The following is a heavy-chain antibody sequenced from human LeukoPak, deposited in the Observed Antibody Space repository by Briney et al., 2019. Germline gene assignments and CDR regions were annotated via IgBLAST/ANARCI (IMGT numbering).Heavy chain of an antibody. CDR3: ARGRRTTSFIASYMDV. Sequence: SETLSLTCTVSGGSISSYYWSWIRQPAGKGLEWIGRIYTSGSTNYNPSLKSRVTISVDKSKNQFSLKLSSVTAADTAVYYCARGRRTTSFIASYMDVWGKGATVTVSS. CDR1: GGSISSYY. D-gene: IGHD2-2*01. CDR2: IYTSGST. J-gene: IGHJ6*03. V-gene: IGHV4-4*07.